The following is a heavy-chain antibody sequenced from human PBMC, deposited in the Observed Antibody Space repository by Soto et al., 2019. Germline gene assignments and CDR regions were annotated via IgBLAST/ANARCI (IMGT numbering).Heavy chain of an antibody. CDR2: IYYSGST. CDR1: GGSISSGGYY. D-gene: IGHD5-12*01. CDR3: AKDLREMATNTPDY. Sequence: PSETLSLTCTVSGGSISSGGYYWSWIRQHPGKGLEWIGYIYYSGSTYYNPSLKSRVTISVDTSKNQFSLKLSSVTAADTAVYYCAKDLREMATNTPDYWGQGTLVTVSS. J-gene: IGHJ4*02. V-gene: IGHV4-31*03.